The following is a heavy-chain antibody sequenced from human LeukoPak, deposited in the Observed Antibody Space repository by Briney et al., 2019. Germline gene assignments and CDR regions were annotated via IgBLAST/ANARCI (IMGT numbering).Heavy chain of an antibody. CDR3: ARGEKPYDY. CDR1: GYTFTYYV. J-gene: IGHJ4*02. D-gene: IGHD1-26*01. Sequence: ASVKVSCKTSGYTFTYYVISWVRQAPGQGLEWMGWINDYNGNTNDAQKLQGRVTMTTDTSTSTAYMELRSLRSDDTAVYYCARGEKPYDYWGQGTLVSVSS. CDR2: INDYNGNT. V-gene: IGHV1-18*01.